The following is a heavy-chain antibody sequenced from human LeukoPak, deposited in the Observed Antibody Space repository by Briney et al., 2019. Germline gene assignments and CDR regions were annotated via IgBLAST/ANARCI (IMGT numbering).Heavy chain of an antibody. V-gene: IGHV3-74*01. J-gene: IGHJ3*02. CDR2: INSDGINT. CDR3: ARDIVGATEDAFDI. CDR1: GFTFSNYW. Sequence: GGSLRLSCAASGFTFSNYWMHWVRQAPGKGLVWVSRINSDGINTSYADSVKGRFTISRDNAKNTLNLQMNSLRAEDTAVYYCARDIVGATEDAFDIWGQGTMVTVSS. D-gene: IGHD1-26*01.